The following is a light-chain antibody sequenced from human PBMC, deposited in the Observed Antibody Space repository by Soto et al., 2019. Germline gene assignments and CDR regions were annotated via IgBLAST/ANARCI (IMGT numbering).Light chain of an antibody. Sequence: EIVLTQSPATLSLSPGNRATLSCRASQSVSGYLAWYQQKPGQAPRLLIYDASNRATVIPARFSGSGSGTDFTLNIPSLEPEDLAVYYCQQRSNWPSTFGGGTKVEI. J-gene: IGKJ4*01. CDR2: DAS. CDR1: QSVSGY. CDR3: QQRSNWPST. V-gene: IGKV3-11*01.